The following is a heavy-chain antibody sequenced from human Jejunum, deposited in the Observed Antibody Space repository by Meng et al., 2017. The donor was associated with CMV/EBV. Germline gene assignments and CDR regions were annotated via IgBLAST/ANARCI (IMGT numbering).Heavy chain of an antibody. Sequence: KASGYTFTGKYMDGGRQAPGQGLGWMGWINPNSGGTNYAQNFQGRVTMTRDTSISTAYMELSRLTSDDTAVYYCAVGLSSSDFDYWGQGTLVTVSS. CDR1: GYTFTGKY. J-gene: IGHJ4*02. CDR2: INPNSGGT. V-gene: IGHV1-2*02. D-gene: IGHD6-6*01. CDR3: AVGLSSSDFDY.